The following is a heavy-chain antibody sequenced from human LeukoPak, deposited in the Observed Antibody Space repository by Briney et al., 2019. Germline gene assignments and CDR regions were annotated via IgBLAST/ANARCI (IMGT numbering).Heavy chain of an antibody. V-gene: IGHV3-74*01. CDR2: MNGDGSTI. Sequence: GGSLSLSCAASGFTFSSTWMHWVRQAPGEGLVWVSRMNGDGSTINYADSVKGRFTISRDNTKNTLYLQMNELRAEDTAVYYCARAGNYYFEYWGQGTLVTVSS. CDR3: ARAGNYYFEY. D-gene: IGHD1-7*01. J-gene: IGHJ4*02. CDR1: GFTFSSTW.